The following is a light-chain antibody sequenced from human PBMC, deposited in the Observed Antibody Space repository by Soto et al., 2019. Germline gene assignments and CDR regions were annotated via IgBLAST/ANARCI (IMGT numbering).Light chain of an antibody. CDR2: EVS. Sequence: QPVLTQPPSASGSPGQSVTISCTGTGSDVGGYNYVSWYQHHPGKAPKLMLYEVSTRPSGVPDRFSGSKSGNTASLTVSGLQAEDEADYYCSSYAGSNIYVVFGGGTQLTVL. CDR1: GSDVGGYNY. V-gene: IGLV2-8*01. J-gene: IGLJ2*01. CDR3: SSYAGSNIYVV.